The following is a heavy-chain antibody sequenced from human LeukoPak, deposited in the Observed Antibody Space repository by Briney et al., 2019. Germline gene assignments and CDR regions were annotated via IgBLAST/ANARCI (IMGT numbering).Heavy chain of an antibody. CDR3: ARGGVVVPAAFFFDY. V-gene: IGHV3-48*01. J-gene: IGHJ4*02. CDR1: GFTFSSYS. D-gene: IGHD2-2*01. Sequence: GGSLRLSCAASGFTFSSYSMNWVRQAPGKGLEWVSYISSSSSTIYYADSVKGRFTISRDNAKNSLYLQMNSLRAEDTAVYYCARGGVVVPAAFFFDYWGQGTLVTVSS. CDR2: ISSSSSTI.